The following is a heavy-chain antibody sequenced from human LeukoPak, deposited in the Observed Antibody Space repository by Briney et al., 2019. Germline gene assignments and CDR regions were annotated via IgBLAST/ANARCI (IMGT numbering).Heavy chain of an antibody. CDR2: MNPNSGNT. Sequence: ASVKVSCKASGYTFTSYDINWVRQATGQGLEWMGWMNPNSGNTGYAQKFQGRVTMTRDTSISTAYMELSRLRSDDTAVYYCARGTYQLHALTDAFDIWGQGTMVTVSS. V-gene: IGHV1-8*01. CDR3: ARGTYQLHALTDAFDI. J-gene: IGHJ3*02. D-gene: IGHD2-2*01. CDR1: GYTFTSYD.